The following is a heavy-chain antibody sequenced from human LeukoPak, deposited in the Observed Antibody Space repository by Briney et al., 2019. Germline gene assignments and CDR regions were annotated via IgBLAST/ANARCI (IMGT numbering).Heavy chain of an antibody. CDR2: MYYSGST. CDR1: SGSISSTSYY. CDR3: TREMRSPRGGFDY. V-gene: IGHV4-39*07. Sequence: SETLSLTCTVSSGSISSTSYYWGWIRQPPGMGLEWIGSMYYSGSTYYNPSLKSRVTISVDTSKSQFSLKLSSVTAADTAVYYCTREMRSPRGGFDYWDQGTLVTVSS. J-gene: IGHJ4*02. D-gene: IGHD3-10*01.